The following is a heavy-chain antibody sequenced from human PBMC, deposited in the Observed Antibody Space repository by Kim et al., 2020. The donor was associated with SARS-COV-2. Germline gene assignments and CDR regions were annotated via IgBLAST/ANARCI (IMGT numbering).Heavy chain of an antibody. D-gene: IGHD6-19*01. Sequence: GGSLRLSCAASGFTFSSYEMNWVRQAPGKGLEWVSYISSSGSTIYYADSVKGRFTISRDNAKNSLYLQMNSLRAEDTAVYYCALTGQWLGADYWGQGTLVTVSS. V-gene: IGHV3-48*03. CDR3: ALTGQWLGADY. J-gene: IGHJ4*02. CDR1: GFTFSSYE. CDR2: ISSSGSTI.